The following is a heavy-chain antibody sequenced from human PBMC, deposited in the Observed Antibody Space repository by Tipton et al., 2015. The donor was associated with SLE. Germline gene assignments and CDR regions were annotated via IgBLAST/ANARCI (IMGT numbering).Heavy chain of an antibody. Sequence: SLRLSCAASGFSFSNYAMSWVRQAPGTGLVWVSAITPSGVTTYYADSVKGRFTISRDNSKNTVYLQMNSLRAEDTAVYYCARDLNWLVQFEEAFDIWGQGTMVTVSS. CDR2: ITPSGVTT. CDR1: GFSFSNYA. CDR3: ARDLNWLVQFEEAFDI. V-gene: IGHV3-23*01. D-gene: IGHD3-10*01. J-gene: IGHJ3*02.